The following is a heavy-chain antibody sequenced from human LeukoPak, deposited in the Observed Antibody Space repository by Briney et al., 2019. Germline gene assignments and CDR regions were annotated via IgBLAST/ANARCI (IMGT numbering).Heavy chain of an antibody. V-gene: IGHV4-31*11. Sequence: SETLSLTCAVYGGSFSGYYWSWIRQHPGKGLEWIGYIYYSGSTYYNPSLKSRVTISVDTSKNQFSLKLSSVTAADTAVYYCARVVYYDSSGWIDYWGQGTLVTVSS. CDR2: IYYSGST. CDR1: GGSFSGYY. D-gene: IGHD3-22*01. CDR3: ARVVYYDSSGWIDY. J-gene: IGHJ4*02.